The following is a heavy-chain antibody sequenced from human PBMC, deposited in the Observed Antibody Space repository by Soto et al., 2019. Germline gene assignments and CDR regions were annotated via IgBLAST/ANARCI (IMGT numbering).Heavy chain of an antibody. CDR2: IYYSGST. CDR3: AKGSRADCYSDSDY. CDR1: GGSISSYY. V-gene: IGHV4-59*08. D-gene: IGHD2-21*02. J-gene: IGHJ4*02. Sequence: SETLSLTCTVSGGSISSYYWSWIRQPPGKGLEWIGYIYYSGSTNYNPSLKSRVTISVDTSKNQLSLKLSSVTAEDTALYYCAKGSRADCYSDSDYWGQGTLVTVSS.